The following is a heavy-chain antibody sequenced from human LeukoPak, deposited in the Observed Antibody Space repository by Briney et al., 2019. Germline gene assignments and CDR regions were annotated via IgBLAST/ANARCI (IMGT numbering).Heavy chain of an antibody. V-gene: IGHV4-34*01. CDR2: INHSGST. Sequence: PSETLSLTCAVYGGSFSGYYWSWIRQPPGKGLEWIGEINHSGSTNYNPSLKSRVTISVDTSKNQFSLKLSSVTAADTAVYYCARGGVRYCSGGSSLPTYPFDPWGQGTLVTVSS. D-gene: IGHD2-15*01. J-gene: IGHJ5*02. CDR1: GGSFSGYY. CDR3: ARGGVRYCSGGSSLPTYPFDP.